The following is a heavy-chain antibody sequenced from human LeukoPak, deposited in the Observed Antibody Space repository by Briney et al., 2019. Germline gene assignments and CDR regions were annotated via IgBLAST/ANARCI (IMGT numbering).Heavy chain of an antibody. D-gene: IGHD5-12*01. CDR2: ISSSSSYI. J-gene: IGHJ4*02. V-gene: IGHV3-21*01. CDR3: ASADFGGYDLSY. CDR1: GFTFSSYS. Sequence: PGGSLRLSCAASGFTFSSYSMNWVRQAPGKGLEWVSSISSSSSYIYYADSVKGRFTISRDNAKNSLYLQMNSLRAEDTAVYYCASADFGGYDLSYWGQGTLVTVSS.